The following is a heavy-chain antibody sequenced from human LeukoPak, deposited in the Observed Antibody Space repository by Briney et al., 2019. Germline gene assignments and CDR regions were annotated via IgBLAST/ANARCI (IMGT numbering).Heavy chain of an antibody. V-gene: IGHV1-2*02. D-gene: IGHD4-17*01. CDR1: GYTFSGHY. CDR3: ARVVGFGDYPFYY. J-gene: IGHJ4*02. CDR2: IYPNSGGT. Sequence: ASVKVSCKASGYTFSGHYMHWVRQAPGQGLEWMGWIYPNSGGTNYAQKFQGRVTMTRATSISTAYMELRRLKSDDTAMYYCARVVGFGDYPFYYWGQGTLVTVSS.